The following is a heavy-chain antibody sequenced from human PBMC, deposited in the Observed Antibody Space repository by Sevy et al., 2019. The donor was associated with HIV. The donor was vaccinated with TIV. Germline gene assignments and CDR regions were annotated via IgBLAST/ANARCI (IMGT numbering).Heavy chain of an antibody. V-gene: IGHV4-61*01. Sequence: SETLSLTCTVSGGSVSSGSYYWSWIRQPPGKGLEWIGYIYYSGSTKYNPSLKSRVTISVDTSNYQFSLKLSSVTAADTAVYYCARGEFIAGAGNHWEYFQHWGQGTLVTVSS. CDR1: GGSVSSGSYY. CDR2: IYYSGST. CDR3: ARGEFIAGAGNHWEYFQH. J-gene: IGHJ1*01. D-gene: IGHD6-13*01.